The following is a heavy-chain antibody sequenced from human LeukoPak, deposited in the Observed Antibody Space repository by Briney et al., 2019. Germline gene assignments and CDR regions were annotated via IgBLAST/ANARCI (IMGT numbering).Heavy chain of an antibody. V-gene: IGHV4-39*01. D-gene: IGHD5-12*01. CDR2: VCYTGTT. CDR1: GGSISRNNYY. Sequence: SETLSLTCTISGGSISRNNYYWGWIRQPPGKGLQWIGTVCYTGTTYHNPSLKSRVTISVDASQSQFSLKLTSVTAADTAVYYCARHVLAAVAPSPFDLWGQGTLVTVSS. J-gene: IGHJ4*02. CDR3: ARHVLAAVAPSPFDL.